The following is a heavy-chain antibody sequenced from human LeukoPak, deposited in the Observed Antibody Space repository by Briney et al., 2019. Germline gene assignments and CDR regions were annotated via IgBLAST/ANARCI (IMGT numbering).Heavy chain of an antibody. J-gene: IGHJ6*03. V-gene: IGHV4-4*02. CDR3: ARLAQGYASWNGYYYYYYMDV. D-gene: IGHD1-1*01. CDR2: IYHSGST. CDR1: GGSISSSNW. Sequence: SETLSLTCAVSGGSISSSNWWSWVRQPPGKGLEWIGEIYHSGSTNYNPSLKSRVTILLDTSKNQFSLKLRSVTAADTAVYYRARLAQGYASWNGYYYYYYMDVWGKGTTVTISS.